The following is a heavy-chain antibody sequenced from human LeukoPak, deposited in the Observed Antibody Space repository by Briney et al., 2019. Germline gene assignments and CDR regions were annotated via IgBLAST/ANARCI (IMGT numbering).Heavy chain of an antibody. CDR1: GFTFSDYY. D-gene: IGHD6-19*01. V-gene: IGHV3-11*03. CDR3: ARPPGIAVTGYDAFDI. CDR2: ISSSSSYT. J-gene: IGHJ3*02. Sequence: GGSLRLSCAASGFTFSDYYMSWIRQAPGKGLEWVSYISSSSSYTNYADSVKGRFTISRDNAKNSLYLQMNSLRAEDTAVYYCARPPGIAVTGYDAFDIWGQGTMVTVSS.